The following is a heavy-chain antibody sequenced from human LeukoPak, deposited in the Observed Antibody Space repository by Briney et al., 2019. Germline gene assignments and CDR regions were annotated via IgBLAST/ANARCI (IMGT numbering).Heavy chain of an antibody. CDR1: GFTFTMYA. CDR2: ISYDGSNK. J-gene: IGHJ5*02. V-gene: IGHV3-30-3*01. CDR3: ARSKYPTTNWFDP. D-gene: IGHD1/OR15-1a*01. Sequence: GRSLRLSCAASGFTFTMYAMHWVRQAPGKGLEWVAVISYDGSNKYYAHSVKGRCTISRDDSKNTLYLQMNSLRSEDTAVYYCARSKYPTTNWFDPWGQGTLVTVSS.